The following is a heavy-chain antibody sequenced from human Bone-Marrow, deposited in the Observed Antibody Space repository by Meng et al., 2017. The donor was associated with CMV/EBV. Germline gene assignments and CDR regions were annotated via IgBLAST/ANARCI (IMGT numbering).Heavy chain of an antibody. CDR1: GYTFTGYY. D-gene: IGHD6-19*01. V-gene: IGHV1-2*02. Sequence: ASVKVSCKASGYTFTGYYMHWVRQAPGQGLEWMGWINPNSGGTNYAQKFQGRVTMTRDTSISTAYMELSSLRSEDTAVYYCARGGYSSGWYLAHGPYGMDVWGPGTTVTVSS. J-gene: IGHJ6*02. CDR3: ARGGYSSGWYLAHGPYGMDV. CDR2: INPNSGGT.